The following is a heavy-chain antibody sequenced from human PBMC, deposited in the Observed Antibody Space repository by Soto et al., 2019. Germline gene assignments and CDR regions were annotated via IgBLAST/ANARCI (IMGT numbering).Heavy chain of an antibody. CDR3: AKATTNGGWFNPFDS. Sequence: GGSLRLSCEASGFTFSSYWMSWVRQAPGKGLEWVANVKQDGSQRYLVDSVKGRFTISRDNAKNSMYLQMNSLTADDTAVYYCAKATTNGGWFNPFDSWGQGALVTVSS. J-gene: IGHJ4*02. CDR1: GFTFSSYW. D-gene: IGHD6-19*01. V-gene: IGHV3-7*03. CDR2: VKQDGSQR.